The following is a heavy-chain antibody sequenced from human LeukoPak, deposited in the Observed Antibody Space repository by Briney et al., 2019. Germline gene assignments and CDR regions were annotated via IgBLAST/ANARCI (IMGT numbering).Heavy chain of an antibody. J-gene: IGHJ5*02. D-gene: IGHD6-19*01. Sequence: GSLRLSCAASGFTFSNYNMNWVRQPPGKGLEWIGSIYYSGSTYYNPSLKSRVTISVDTSKNQFSLKLSSVTAADTAVYYCARHPQWLVRGWFDPWGQGTLVTVSS. CDR1: GFTFSNYN. CDR3: ARHPQWLVRGWFDP. V-gene: IGHV4-39*01. CDR2: IYYSGST.